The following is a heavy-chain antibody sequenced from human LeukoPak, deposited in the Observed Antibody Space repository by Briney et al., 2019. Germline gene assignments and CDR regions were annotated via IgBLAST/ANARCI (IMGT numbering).Heavy chain of an antibody. CDR3: AKSWGPGMAFYES. CDR2: ISGGGAYI. Sequence: GGSLRLSCVASGFTFTNYAMTWVRQAPGKGLEWVSAISGGGAYIYYGDSVKGRFSSSRDNSKSTLYLQMRNLRAGDTAVYYCAKSWGPGMAFYESWGQGTQVTVSS. D-gene: IGHD5-18*01. J-gene: IGHJ5*02. V-gene: IGHV3-23*01. CDR1: GFTFTNYA.